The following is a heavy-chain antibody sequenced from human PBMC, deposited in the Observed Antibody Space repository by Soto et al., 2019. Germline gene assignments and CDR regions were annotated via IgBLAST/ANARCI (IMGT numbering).Heavy chain of an antibody. CDR2: IYYSGST. J-gene: IGHJ5*02. D-gene: IGHD3-3*01. CDR3: ARWWSGSRQGFDP. CDR1: GGSISSGDYY. Sequence: QVQLQESGPGLVKPSQTLSLTCTVSGGSISSGDYYWSWIRQHPEGLEWIGYIYYSGSTYYNPSLKSRVTISVDTSKNQFSLKLSYVTAADTAVYFCARWWSGSRQGFDPWGQGTLVTVSS. V-gene: IGHV4-31*03.